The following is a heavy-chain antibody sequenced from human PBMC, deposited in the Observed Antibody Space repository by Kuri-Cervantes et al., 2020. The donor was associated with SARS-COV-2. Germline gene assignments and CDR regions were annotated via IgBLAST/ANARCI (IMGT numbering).Heavy chain of an antibody. J-gene: IGHJ4*02. D-gene: IGHD1-26*01. V-gene: IGHV3-23*01. CDR3: ATSRTIVGAGKDSDY. CDR1: GFTFSSYA. CDR2: ISGSGGST. Sequence: GGSLRLSCAASGFTFSSYAMSWVRQAPGKGLEWVSAISGSGGSTYYADSVKGRFTISRDNSKNTLYLQMNSLRAEDTAVYYCATSRTIVGAGKDSDYWGQGTLVTVSS.